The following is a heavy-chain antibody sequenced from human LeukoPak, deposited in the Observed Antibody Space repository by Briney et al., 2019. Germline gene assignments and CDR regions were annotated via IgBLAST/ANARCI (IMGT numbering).Heavy chain of an antibody. CDR1: GFTFGTYA. V-gene: IGHV3-23*01. Sequence: GGSLRLSCAASGFTFGTYAMSWVRQAPGKGLEWVSGTSGSGGSTYYTDSVKGRFIISRDNSRKTLYLQMHSLRAEDTAVYYCAKGWSKSSLDGFDIWGQGTMVTVSS. CDR2: TSGSGGST. D-gene: IGHD1-26*01. J-gene: IGHJ3*02. CDR3: AKGWSKSSLDGFDI.